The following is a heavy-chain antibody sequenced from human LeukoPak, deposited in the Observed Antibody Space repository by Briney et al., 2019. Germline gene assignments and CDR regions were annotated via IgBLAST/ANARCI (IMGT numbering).Heavy chain of an antibody. Sequence: PSETLSLTCTVSGGSISGDYWSWIRQPPGKGLEYIGYIYYSGTGITNYNPSLKSRVTISVDTSKNQFSLKLSSVTPADTAVYYCAREDYCSGGSCYSGYFQHWGQGTLVTVSS. J-gene: IGHJ1*01. CDR3: AREDYCSGGSCYSGYFQH. CDR2: IYYSGTGIT. D-gene: IGHD2-15*01. V-gene: IGHV4-59*01. CDR1: GGSISGDY.